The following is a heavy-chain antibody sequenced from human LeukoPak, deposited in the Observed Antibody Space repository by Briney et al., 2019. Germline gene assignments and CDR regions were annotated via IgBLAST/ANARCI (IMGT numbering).Heavy chain of an antibody. CDR1: GYTFTGYY. CDR2: INPNSGGT. V-gene: IGHV1-2*02. J-gene: IGHJ4*02. CDR3: ARLRMEQRTLYYFDY. Sequence: GASVKVSCKASGYTFTGYYMHWVRQAPGRGLEWMGWINPNSGGTNYAQKFQGRVTMTRDTSISTAYMELSRLRSDDTAVYYCARLRMEQRTLYYFDYWGQGTLVTVSS. D-gene: IGHD1-26*01.